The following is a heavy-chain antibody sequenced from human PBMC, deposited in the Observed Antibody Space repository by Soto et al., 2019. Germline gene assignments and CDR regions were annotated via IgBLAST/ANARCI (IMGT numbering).Heavy chain of an antibody. CDR3: VRPKGHCSGGSCYSGPFNY. V-gene: IGHV1-8*01. CDR2: MNPNSGNT. J-gene: IGHJ4*02. Sequence: GASVKVSCKASGYTFTSYDINWVRQATGQGLEWMGWMNPNSGNTGYAQKFQGRVTMTRNTSISTAYMQLSGLRSEDTAVYYCVRPKGHCSGGSCYSGPFNYWGQGTLVTVSS. CDR1: GYTFTSYD. D-gene: IGHD2-15*01.